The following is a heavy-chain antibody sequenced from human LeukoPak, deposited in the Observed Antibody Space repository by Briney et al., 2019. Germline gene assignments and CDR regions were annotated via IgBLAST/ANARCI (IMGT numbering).Heavy chain of an antibody. CDR3: ASGYYDFWSGYQYYFDY. CDR1: GVSISSSSYY. CDR2: IYYSGST. V-gene: IGHV4-39*01. J-gene: IGHJ4*02. Sequence: SETLSLTCTVSGVSISSSSYYWGWIRQPPGKGLEWIGSIYYSGSTYYNPSLKSRVTISVDTSKNQFSLKLSSVTAADTAVYYCASGYYDFWSGYQYYFDYWGQGTLVTVSS. D-gene: IGHD3-3*01.